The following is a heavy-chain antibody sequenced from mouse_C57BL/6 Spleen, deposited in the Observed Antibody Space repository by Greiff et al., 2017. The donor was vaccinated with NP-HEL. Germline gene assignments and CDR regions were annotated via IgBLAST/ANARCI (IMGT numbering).Heavy chain of an antibody. CDR2: IYPGSGNT. V-gene: IGHV1-76*01. D-gene: IGHD1-1*01. CDR1: GYTFTDYY. CDR3: AREGLTVVATRAMDY. Sequence: QVQLKQSGAELVRPGASVKLSCKASGYTFTDYYINWVKQRPGQGLEWIARIYPGSGNTYYNEKFKGKATLTAEKSSSTAYMQLSSLTSEDSAVYFCAREGLTVVATRAMDYWGQGTSVTVSS. J-gene: IGHJ4*01.